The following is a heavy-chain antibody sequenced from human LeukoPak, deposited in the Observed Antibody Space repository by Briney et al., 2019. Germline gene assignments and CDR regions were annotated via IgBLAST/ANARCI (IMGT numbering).Heavy chain of an antibody. CDR3: AKGFGSGTYYRKGKDVFDI. Sequence: PSETLSLTCTVSGGSISTYYWSWIRQSPGKGLEWIGHIYYSGNTNYNPSLKSRVAISIDTSKNQFSLKLNTVTAADTAVYFCAKGFGSGTYYRKGKDVFDIWGQGTTVTVSS. CDR1: GGSISTYY. V-gene: IGHV4-59*01. J-gene: IGHJ3*02. D-gene: IGHD3-10*01. CDR2: IYYSGNT.